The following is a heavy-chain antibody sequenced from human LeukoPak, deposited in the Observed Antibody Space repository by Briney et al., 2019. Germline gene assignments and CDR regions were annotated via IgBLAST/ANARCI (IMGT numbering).Heavy chain of an antibody. CDR1: GGSISSSSYY. CDR3: ARDSIIAVAGNPGDY. J-gene: IGHJ4*02. V-gene: IGHV4-39*07. Sequence: SETLSLTCTVSGGSISSSSYYWGWIRQPPGKGLEWIGSIYYSGSTYCNPSLKSRVTISVDTSKNQFSLKLSSVTAADTAVYYCARDSIIAVAGNPGDYWGQGTLVTVSS. CDR2: IYYSGST. D-gene: IGHD6-19*01.